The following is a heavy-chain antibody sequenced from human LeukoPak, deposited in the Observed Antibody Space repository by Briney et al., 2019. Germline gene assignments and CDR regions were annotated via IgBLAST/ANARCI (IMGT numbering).Heavy chain of an antibody. J-gene: IGHJ4*02. V-gene: IGHV3-53*01. D-gene: IGHD4-17*01. CDR3: VRGGYCDYTLFDY. CDR1: LFTVISNY. Sequence: GGALPLSCVASLFTVISNYMSSVRPAPGKGVAWVSVIYSGGSTYYADSAKGRVTTSRDNSKNTLYLQMNSLRAEDTAVYYCVRGGYCDYTLFDYWGQGTLVTVSS. CDR2: IYSGGST.